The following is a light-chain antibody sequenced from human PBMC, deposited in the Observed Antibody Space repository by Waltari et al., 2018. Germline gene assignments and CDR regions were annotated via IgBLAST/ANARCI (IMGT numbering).Light chain of an antibody. V-gene: IGLV1-51*02. CDR1: SSNIGRSY. CDR2: QDN. J-gene: IGLJ2*01. CDR3: SAWDSSLSAGL. Sequence: GSSSNIGRSYVSWYQQVPGTAPKLLIYQDNKRPSGVSDRFSGSKSGTSASLAITGLQTGDEADYYCSAWDSSLSAGLFGGGTRLTVL.